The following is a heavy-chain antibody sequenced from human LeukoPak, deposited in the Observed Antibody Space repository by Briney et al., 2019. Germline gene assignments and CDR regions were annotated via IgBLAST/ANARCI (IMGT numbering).Heavy chain of an antibody. CDR2: IRSKAYGGTT. CDR3: TRVESSRGVDY. V-gene: IGHV3-49*04. Sequence: GGSLRLSCIASGFTFGDYAMSWVRQAPGKGLEWVGFIRSKAYGGTTEYAASVKGRFTISRDDSKSIAYLQMNSLKTEDTAVYYCTRVESSRGVDYWGQGTLVTVSS. J-gene: IGHJ4*02. D-gene: IGHD2-2*01. CDR1: GFTFGDYA.